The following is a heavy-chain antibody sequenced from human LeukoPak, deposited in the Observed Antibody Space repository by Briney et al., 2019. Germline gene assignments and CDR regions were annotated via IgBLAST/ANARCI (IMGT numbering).Heavy chain of an antibody. Sequence: GGSLRLSCAASGFTFSSYSMNWVRQAPGKGLEWVSSISSSSSYIYYADSVKGRFTISRDNAKNSLYLQMNSLRAEDTAVYYCARGAYDYGDSRRLDYWGQGTLVTVSS. CDR2: ISSSSSYI. CDR3: ARGAYDYGDSRRLDY. J-gene: IGHJ4*02. V-gene: IGHV3-21*01. D-gene: IGHD4-17*01. CDR1: GFTFSSYS.